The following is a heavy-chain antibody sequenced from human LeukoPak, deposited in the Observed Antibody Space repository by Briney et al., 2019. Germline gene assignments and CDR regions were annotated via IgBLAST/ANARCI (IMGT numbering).Heavy chain of an antibody. Sequence: GGSLRLSCAASGFTFSDYAMTWVRQAPGKGLQWVSLISGSGGTTYYADFVKGRFTISRDNSKNNLYLQMNSLRAEDTAVYYCAKDRETYYDFLTGYYTRFSFDYWGQGILVSVSS. V-gene: IGHV3-23*01. J-gene: IGHJ4*02. CDR1: GFTFSDYA. CDR2: ISGSGGTT. CDR3: AKDRETYYDFLTGYYTRFSFDY. D-gene: IGHD3-9*01.